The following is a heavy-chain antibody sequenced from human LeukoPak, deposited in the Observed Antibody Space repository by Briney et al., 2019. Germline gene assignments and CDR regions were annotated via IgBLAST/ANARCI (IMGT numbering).Heavy chain of an antibody. CDR3: ATPASSSWYDYYYYYMDV. CDR1: GFTVSSNY. V-gene: IGHV3-53*01. Sequence: GGSLRLSCAASGFTVSSNYMSWVRQAPGKGLEWVSVIYSGGSTYYADSVKGRFTISRDNSKNTLYLQMNSLRAEDTAVYYCATPASSSWYDYYYYYMDVWGKGTTVTISS. CDR2: IYSGGST. J-gene: IGHJ6*03. D-gene: IGHD6-13*01.